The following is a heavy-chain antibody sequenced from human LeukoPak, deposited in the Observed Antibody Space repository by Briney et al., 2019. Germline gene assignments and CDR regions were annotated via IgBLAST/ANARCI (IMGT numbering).Heavy chain of an antibody. CDR1: GFSLSTSGVG. V-gene: IGHV2-5*02. D-gene: IGHD7-27*01. CDR3: AHRRDWGSDFDY. Sequence: SGPTLVNPTQTLTLTCTFSGFSLSTSGVGVGWIRRPPGKALEWLALIYWDDDKHYSPSLKSSITITKDTSKNQVVLTMTNMDPVDTATYYCAHRRDWGSDFDYWGQGTLVTVSS. J-gene: IGHJ4*02. CDR2: IYWDDDK.